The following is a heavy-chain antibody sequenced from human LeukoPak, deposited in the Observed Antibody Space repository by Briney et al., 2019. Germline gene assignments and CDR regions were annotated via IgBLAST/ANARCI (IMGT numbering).Heavy chain of an antibody. J-gene: IGHJ4*02. V-gene: IGHV4-34*01. CDR1: GGSFSGYY. CDR3: ARERIQLWLRALGGQGNFDY. CDR2: INHSGST. D-gene: IGHD5-18*01. Sequence: SETLSLTCAVYGGSFSGYYWSWIRQPPGKGLEWIGEINHSGSTNYNPSLKSRVTISVDTSKNQFSLKLSSVTAADTAVYYCARERIQLWLRALGGQGNFDYWGQGTLATVSS.